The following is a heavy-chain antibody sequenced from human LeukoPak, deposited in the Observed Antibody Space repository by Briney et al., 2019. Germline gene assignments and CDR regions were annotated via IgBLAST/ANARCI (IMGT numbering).Heavy chain of an antibody. CDR3: ASTMVRGPGAFDI. J-gene: IGHJ3*02. Sequence: QPGGSLRLSCAASGFTFSSYAMSWVRQAPGKGLEWVSAISGSGGSTYYADSVKGRFTISRDNSKNTLYLQMNSLRAEDTAVYYCASTMVRGPGAFDIWGQGTMVTVSS. D-gene: IGHD3-10*01. CDR1: GFTFSSYA. V-gene: IGHV3-23*01. CDR2: ISGSGGST.